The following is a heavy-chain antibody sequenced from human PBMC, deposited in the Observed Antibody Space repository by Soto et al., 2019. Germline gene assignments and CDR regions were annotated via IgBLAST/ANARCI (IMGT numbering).Heavy chain of an antibody. Sequence: PGGSLRLSCAASGFTFSSYSMNWVRQAPGKGLEWVSSISSSSSYIYYADSVKGRFTISRDNAKNSLYLQMNSLRAEDTAVYYCATAAVITIFGVVSTGEYYGMDVRGQGTTVTVSS. CDR1: GFTFSSYS. D-gene: IGHD3-3*01. CDR2: ISSSSSYI. CDR3: ATAAVITIFGVVSTGEYYGMDV. J-gene: IGHJ6*02. V-gene: IGHV3-21*01.